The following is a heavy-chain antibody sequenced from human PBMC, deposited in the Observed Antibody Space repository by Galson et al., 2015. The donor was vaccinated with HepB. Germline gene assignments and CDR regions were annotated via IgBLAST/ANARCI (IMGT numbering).Heavy chain of an antibody. D-gene: IGHD6-13*01. CDR1: GFTFSSYA. Sequence: SLRLSCAASGFTFSSYAMSWVRQAPGKGLEWVSAISGSGGSTYYADSVKGRFTISRDNSKNTLYLQMNSLRAEDTAVYYCAKSGSSWDLYYYYGMDVWGQGTTVTVSS. J-gene: IGHJ6*02. CDR2: ISGSGGST. CDR3: AKSGSSWDLYYYYGMDV. V-gene: IGHV3-23*01.